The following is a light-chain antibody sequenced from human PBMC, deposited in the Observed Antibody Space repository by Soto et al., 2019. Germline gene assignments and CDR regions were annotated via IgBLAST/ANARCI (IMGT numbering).Light chain of an antibody. CDR3: QQSDRAPLT. CDR2: TVS. V-gene: IGKV1-39*01. J-gene: IGKJ4*01. CDR1: QTVKY. Sequence: DIQMTQSPSSLSASVGDRVTITCRASQTVKYLNWYQQIPGKAPKFLISTVSILQSGVPSRFSGSGSGTEFSLTINTLQREDFATYYCQQSDRAPLTFGGGTKVEVK.